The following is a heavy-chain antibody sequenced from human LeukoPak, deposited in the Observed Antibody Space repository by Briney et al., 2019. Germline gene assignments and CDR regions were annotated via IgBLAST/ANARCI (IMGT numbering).Heavy chain of an antibody. Sequence: SETLSLTCTVSGYSISSGYFWGWMRQPPGKGLEWIGSIYHSVTTHYNPSLKSRVTISLDTSKNQFSLKLSSVTAADTAVYYCARAYCVGDCSVLHIYFDNWGQGTLVSVSS. J-gene: IGHJ4*02. CDR3: ARAYCVGDCSVLHIYFDN. CDR2: IYHSVTT. V-gene: IGHV4-38-2*02. D-gene: IGHD2-21*02. CDR1: GYSISSGYF.